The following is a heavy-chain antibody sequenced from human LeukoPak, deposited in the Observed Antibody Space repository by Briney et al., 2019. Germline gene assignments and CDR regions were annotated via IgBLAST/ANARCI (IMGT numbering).Heavy chain of an antibody. Sequence: GGSLRLSCAASGFTFSSYAMSWVRQAPGKGLEWVSAISGSGGSTYYADSVKGRFTISRDNSKNTPYLQMNSLRAEDTAVYYCAKDPKYYYDSSGYWPDDYWGQGTLVTVSS. V-gene: IGHV3-23*01. CDR3: AKDPKYYYDSSGYWPDDY. J-gene: IGHJ4*02. CDR2: ISGSGGST. D-gene: IGHD3-22*01. CDR1: GFTFSSYA.